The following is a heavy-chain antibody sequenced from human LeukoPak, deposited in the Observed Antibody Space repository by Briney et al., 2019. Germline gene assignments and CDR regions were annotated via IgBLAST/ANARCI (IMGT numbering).Heavy chain of an antibody. CDR3: AKSGGLAAAGLGY. V-gene: IGHV3-30*18. J-gene: IGHJ4*02. CDR1: GFTFSRYG. D-gene: IGHD6-13*01. Sequence: GGSLRLSCAASGFTFSRYGMHWVRQAPGKVLEWVAVISYDGSNKYYADSVKGRFTISRDNFENMLYLQMNSLRAEDTAVYYCAKSGGLAAAGLGYWGQGTLVTVSS. CDR2: ISYDGSNK.